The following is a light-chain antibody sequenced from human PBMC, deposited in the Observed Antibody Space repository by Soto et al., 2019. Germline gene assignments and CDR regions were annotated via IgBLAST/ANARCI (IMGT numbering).Light chain of an antibody. CDR2: EVS. CDR3: SSYTSRSTLDYV. Sequence: QSVLTQPASVSGSPGQSITISCTGTSSDVGGYNYVSWYQQHPGKAPKLMIYEVSNRPSGVSNRCSGSKSGNTASLTISGLQAEDDADYYCSSYTSRSTLDYVFGSGTKLTVL. J-gene: IGLJ1*01. CDR1: SSDVGGYNY. V-gene: IGLV2-14*01.